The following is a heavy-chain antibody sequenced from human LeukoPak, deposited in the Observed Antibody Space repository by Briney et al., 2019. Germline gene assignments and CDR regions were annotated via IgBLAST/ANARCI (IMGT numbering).Heavy chain of an antibody. Sequence: GGSLRLSCAASGFTFSSYGMSWVRQAPGKGLEWVSAISGSGGSTYYADSVKGRFTISRDNSKNTLYLQMNSLRAEDTAVYYCAKEGAKVDFWSGYYPDYFDYWGQGTLVTVSS. CDR3: AKEGAKVDFWSGYYPDYFDY. V-gene: IGHV3-23*01. J-gene: IGHJ4*02. D-gene: IGHD3-3*01. CDR1: GFTFSSYG. CDR2: ISGSGGST.